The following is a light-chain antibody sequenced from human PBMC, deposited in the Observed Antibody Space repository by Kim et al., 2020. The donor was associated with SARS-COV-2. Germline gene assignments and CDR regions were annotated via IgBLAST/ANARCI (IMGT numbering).Light chain of an antibody. J-gene: IGLJ3*02. CDR2: DVS. CDR1: SSDVGGYNY. V-gene: IGLV2-14*03. Sequence: QSITTPCTGTSSDVGGYNYVSWYQQHPGKAPKLMIYDVSNRPSGVSNLFSGSKSGNAASLTSSGLQAEDEADYYCSSYTSSSTRVFGGGTQLTVL. CDR3: SSYTSSSTRV.